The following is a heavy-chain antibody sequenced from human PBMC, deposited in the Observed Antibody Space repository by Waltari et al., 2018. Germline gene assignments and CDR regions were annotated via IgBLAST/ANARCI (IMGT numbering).Heavy chain of an antibody. V-gene: IGHV3-7*01. CDR1: GFTFSSYW. Sequence: EVQLVESGGGLVQPGGSLRLSCAASGFTFSSYWMSWVRQAPGTGRGWVAKGKEYGSRKSYVDSVMCQFTIHRDNAKTLLYLQMNSLRAEDTAVDYCARDRHYDRQKYYFDYWGQGTLVTVSS. CDR3: ARDRHYDRQKYYFDY. CDR2: GKEYGSRK. J-gene: IGHJ4*02. D-gene: IGHD3-16*01.